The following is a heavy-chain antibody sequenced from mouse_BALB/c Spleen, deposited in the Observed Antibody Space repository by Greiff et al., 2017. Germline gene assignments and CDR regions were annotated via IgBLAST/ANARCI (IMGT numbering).Heavy chain of an antibody. CDR1: GFTFSSFG. CDR3: ATRSLYDRYYAMDY. D-gene: IGHD2-14*01. CDR2: ISSGSSTI. J-gene: IGHJ4*01. Sequence: EVQRVESGGGLVQPGGSRKLSCAASGFTFSSFGMHWVRQAPEKGLEWVAYISSGSSTIYYADTVKGRFTISRDNPKNTLFLQMTSLRSEDTAMYYCATRSLYDRYYAMDYWGQGTSVTVSS. V-gene: IGHV5-17*02.